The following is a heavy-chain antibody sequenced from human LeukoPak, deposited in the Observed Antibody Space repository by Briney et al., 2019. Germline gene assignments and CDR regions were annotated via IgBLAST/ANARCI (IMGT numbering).Heavy chain of an antibody. CDR2: ISDSGSKI. J-gene: IGHJ3*02. Sequence: GGSLRLSCTASGFTFSTYSMNWVRQAPGKGLEWLSYISDSGSKIFYADSVRGRLTISRDNAKNSLFLQMNSLRAEDTAMFYCARGPYGDYIDAFDIWGQGTMVTVSS. V-gene: IGHV3-48*01. CDR1: GFTFSTYS. D-gene: IGHD4-17*01. CDR3: ARGPYGDYIDAFDI.